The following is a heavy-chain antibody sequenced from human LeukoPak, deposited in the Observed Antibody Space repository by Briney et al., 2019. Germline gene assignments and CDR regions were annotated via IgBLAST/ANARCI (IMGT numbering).Heavy chain of an antibody. CDR3: ARYSSGWQALDY. V-gene: IGHV3-21*01. Sequence: GGSLRLSCAASGFTFSSYSMNWVRQAPGKGLEWVSSISSSSSYIYYADPVKGRFTISRDNAKNSLYLQMNSLRAEDTAVYYCARYSSGWQALDYWGQGTLVTVSP. CDR1: GFTFSSYS. D-gene: IGHD6-19*01. J-gene: IGHJ4*02. CDR2: ISSSSSYI.